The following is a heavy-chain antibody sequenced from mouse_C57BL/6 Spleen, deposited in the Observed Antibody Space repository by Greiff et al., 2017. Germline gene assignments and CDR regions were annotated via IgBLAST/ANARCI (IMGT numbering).Heavy chain of an antibody. Sequence: EVQGVESGGGLVKPGGSLKLSCAASGFTFSSYAMSWVRQTPEKRLEWVATISDGGSYTYYPDNVKGRFTISRDNAKNNLYLQMSHLKSEDTAMYYCAREEKEYYFDYWGQGTTLTVSS. V-gene: IGHV5-4*01. J-gene: IGHJ2*01. CDR2: ISDGGSYT. CDR3: AREEKEYYFDY. CDR1: GFTFSSYA.